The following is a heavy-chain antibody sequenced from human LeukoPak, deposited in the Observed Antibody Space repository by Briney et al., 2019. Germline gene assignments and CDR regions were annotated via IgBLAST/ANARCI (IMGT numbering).Heavy chain of an antibody. V-gene: IGHV4-30-2*01. Sequence: PSETLSLTCSVSGASFTMGSYYWAWIRQPPGKGLEWIGYIYHSGSTYYNPSLKSRVTISVDRSKNQFSLKLSSVTAADTAVYYCAGSETYYYDSSGYLGAFDIWGQGTMVTVSS. D-gene: IGHD3-22*01. CDR3: AGSETYYYDSSGYLGAFDI. CDR1: GASFTMGSYY. CDR2: IYHSGST. J-gene: IGHJ3*02.